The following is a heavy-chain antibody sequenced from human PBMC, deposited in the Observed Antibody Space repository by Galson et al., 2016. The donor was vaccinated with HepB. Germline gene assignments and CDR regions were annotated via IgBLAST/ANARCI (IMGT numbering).Heavy chain of an antibody. D-gene: IGHD4-23*01. Sequence: LSLTCTVSGGSISSSHYYWGWIRQPPGKGLEWIGHIYYSGSTYYNPSLKSRVTITVDTSKNQFSLNLSSVTAADTAVYYCASDYGGYYRFDYWGQGTLVAVSS. J-gene: IGHJ4*02. CDR1: GGSISSSHYY. CDR3: ASDYGGYYRFDY. V-gene: IGHV4-39*01. CDR2: IYYSGST.